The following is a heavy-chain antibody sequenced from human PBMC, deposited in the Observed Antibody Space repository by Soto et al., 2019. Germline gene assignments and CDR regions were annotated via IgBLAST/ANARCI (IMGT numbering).Heavy chain of an antibody. J-gene: IGHJ6*03. V-gene: IGHV3-9*01. CDR3: AKDISGYDIYYYYMDV. CDR1: GFTFDDYA. CDR2: ISWNSGSI. D-gene: IGHD5-12*01. Sequence: EVQLVESGGGLVQPGRSLSLSCAASGFTFDDYAMHWVRQAPGKGLEWVSGISWNSGSIGYADSVKGRFTISRDNAKNSLYLQMNSLRAEDTALYYCAKDISGYDIYYYYMDVWGKGTTVTVSS.